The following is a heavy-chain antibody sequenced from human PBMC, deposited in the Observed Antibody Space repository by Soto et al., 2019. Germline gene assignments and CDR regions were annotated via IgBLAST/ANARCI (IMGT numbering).Heavy chain of an antibody. J-gene: IGHJ4*02. Sequence: GESLKISCKGSGYSLTSYWIGWVRQMPGKGLEWMGVIYPGDSDTRYSPSFQGQVTISADKSISTAYLQWSSLKASDTAMYYCARPHYYDSSGYSFDYWGQGTLVTVSS. D-gene: IGHD3-22*01. CDR2: IYPGDSDT. V-gene: IGHV5-51*01. CDR3: ARPHYYDSSGYSFDY. CDR1: GYSLTSYW.